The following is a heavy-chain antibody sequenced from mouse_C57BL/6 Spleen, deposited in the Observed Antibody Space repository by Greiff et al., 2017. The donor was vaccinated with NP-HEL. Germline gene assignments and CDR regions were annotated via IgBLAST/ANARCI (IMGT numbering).Heavy chain of an antibody. CDR3: ARTTVLATGDYFDY. J-gene: IGHJ2*01. CDR1: GYAFSSSW. V-gene: IGHV1-82*01. Sequence: SGPELVKPGASVKISCKASGYAFSSSWMNWVKQRPGKGLEWIGRIYPGDGDTNYNGKFKGKATLTADKSSSTAYMQLSSLTSEDSAVYVCARTTVLATGDYFDYWGQGTTLTVSS. D-gene: IGHD1-1*01. CDR2: IYPGDGDT.